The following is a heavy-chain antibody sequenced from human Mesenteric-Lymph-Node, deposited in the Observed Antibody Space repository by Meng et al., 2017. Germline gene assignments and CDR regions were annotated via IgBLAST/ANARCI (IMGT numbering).Heavy chain of an antibody. Sequence: QVQLVQSGAEVKKPGASVKVSCRTSGYTFIDYYMHWVRQAPGQGLEWMGIINPNDDTKFFVRKFQGRVTMTRDTSTSTFYMGLSSLTYEDTAVYYCARSDLSGWGHLVDSWGQGSLVTVSS. D-gene: IGHD6-19*01. CDR3: ARSDLSGWGHLVDS. CDR2: INPNDDTK. J-gene: IGHJ4*02. V-gene: IGHV1-46*01. CDR1: GYTFIDYY.